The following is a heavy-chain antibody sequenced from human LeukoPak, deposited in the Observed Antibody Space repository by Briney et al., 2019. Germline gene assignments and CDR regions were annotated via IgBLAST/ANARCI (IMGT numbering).Heavy chain of an antibody. V-gene: IGHV1-8*01. CDR3: ARGHRITMVRGVIGWFDP. J-gene: IGHJ5*02. CDR2: MNPNSGNT. D-gene: IGHD3-10*01. Sequence: ASVKVSCKGSGYTFTSYDINWVRQATGQGQEWMGGMNPNSGNTGYAQKFQGRVTMTRNTSISTAYMELSTLRSEDTAVYYCARGHRITMVRGVIGWFDPWGQGTLVTVSS. CDR1: GYTFTSYD.